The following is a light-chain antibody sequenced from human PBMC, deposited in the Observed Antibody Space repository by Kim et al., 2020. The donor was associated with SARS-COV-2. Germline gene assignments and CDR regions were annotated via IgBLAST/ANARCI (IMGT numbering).Light chain of an antibody. CDR2: GDD. V-gene: IGLV6-57*01. CDR1: SGSIASNY. Sequence: NFMLTQPHSVSESPGKTVTISCTRSSGSIASNYVQWYQQRPGSSPTTVIYGDDQRPSGVPDRFSGSIDSSANSASLTISSLKTEDEADYYCQSYDNYNQVLGGGTQLTVL. J-gene: IGLJ3*02. CDR3: QSYDNYNQV.